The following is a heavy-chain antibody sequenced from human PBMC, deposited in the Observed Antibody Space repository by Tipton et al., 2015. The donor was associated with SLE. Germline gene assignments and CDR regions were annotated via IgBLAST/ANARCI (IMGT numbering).Heavy chain of an antibody. Sequence: TLSLTCTVSGFSFSSYYWSWIRQPPGKGLEWIGYVYYSGSTNYNPSLRGRITTSVDTSKNQFSLKLTSVTAADTAVYYCARHRWRWNDAFDIWGQGTMVPVSS. J-gene: IGHJ3*02. CDR2: VYYSGST. V-gene: IGHV4-59*08. D-gene: IGHD5-24*01. CDR3: ARHRWRWNDAFDI. CDR1: GFSFSSYY.